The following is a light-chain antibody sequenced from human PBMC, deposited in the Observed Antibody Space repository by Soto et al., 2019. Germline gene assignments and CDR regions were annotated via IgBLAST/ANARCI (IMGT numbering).Light chain of an antibody. V-gene: IGKV1-9*01. CDR1: QAINSY. CDR2: AAS. J-gene: IGKJ5*01. CDR3: QQLNIFPST. Sequence: IQLTQSPSSLSASVGDRVTITCRASQAINSYLAWYQQKPGKVPKLLIYAASTLQSGVPSRFSGSGYGTDFTLTIISLQPEDFATYYCQQLNIFPSTFGQGTRLEIK.